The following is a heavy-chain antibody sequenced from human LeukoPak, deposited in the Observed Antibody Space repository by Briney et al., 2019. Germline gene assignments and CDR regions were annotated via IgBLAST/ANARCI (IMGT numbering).Heavy chain of an antibody. Sequence: RGASVKVSCKASGYTFTSCGISWVRQAPGQGLEWMGWISAYNGNTNYAQKLQGRVTMTTDTSTSTAYMELRSLRSDDTAVYYCARDVKALTDCSSTSCYLYWGQGTLVTVSS. J-gene: IGHJ4*02. CDR3: ARDVKALTDCSSTSCYLY. D-gene: IGHD2-2*01. CDR2: ISAYNGNT. CDR1: GYTFTSCG. V-gene: IGHV1-18*01.